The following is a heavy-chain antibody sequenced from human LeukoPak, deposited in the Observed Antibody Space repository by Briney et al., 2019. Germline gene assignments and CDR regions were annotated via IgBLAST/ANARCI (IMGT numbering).Heavy chain of an antibody. J-gene: IGHJ6*04. CDR3: AKDPHVSKPPPFGEHYYMDV. CDR1: GFTFSSYA. Sequence: GGSLRLSCAASGFTFSSYAMSWVRQAPGKGLEWVSAISGSGGSTYYADSVKGRFTISRDNSKNTLYLQMNSLRAEDTAVYYCAKDPHVSKPPPFGEHYYMDVWGKGTPVTVSS. D-gene: IGHD3-10*01. CDR2: ISGSGGST. V-gene: IGHV3-23*01.